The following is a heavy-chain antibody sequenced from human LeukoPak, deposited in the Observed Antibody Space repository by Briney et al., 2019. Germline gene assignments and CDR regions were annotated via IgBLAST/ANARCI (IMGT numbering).Heavy chain of an antibody. CDR1: GFIFNTYA. D-gene: IGHD6-13*01. Sequence: GGSLRLSCSASGFIFNTYAMHWVRQAPGKGLQYVSGISSNGGTTYYADSVKDRFTISRDNSKNMVYLQMSSLRVEDTAFYYCVKGRAAAGRFDYWGQGTLVTVSS. V-gene: IGHV3-64D*06. CDR2: ISSNGGTT. J-gene: IGHJ4*02. CDR3: VKGRAAAGRFDY.